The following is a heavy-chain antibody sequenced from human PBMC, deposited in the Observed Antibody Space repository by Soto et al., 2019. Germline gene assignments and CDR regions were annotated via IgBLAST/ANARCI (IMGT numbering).Heavy chain of an antibody. J-gene: IGHJ4*02. Sequence: SETLSLTCTVSGGSITNYYWSWIRQTPEKGLEWIGYVYYRGTTNYNPSLESRVTISVDTPKNQFSLKLTSVTAADTAVYYCARRHCTSTVCYNYFDSWGQGTLVTVSS. CDR2: VYYRGTT. D-gene: IGHD2-2*01. V-gene: IGHV4-59*08. CDR3: ARRHCTSTVCYNYFDS. CDR1: GGSITNYY.